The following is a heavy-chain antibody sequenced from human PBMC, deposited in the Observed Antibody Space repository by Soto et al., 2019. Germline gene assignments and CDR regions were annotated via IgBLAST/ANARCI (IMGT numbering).Heavy chain of an antibody. J-gene: IGHJ4*02. CDR3: AKDLFPTSGQRFFFES. CDR1: GFTFSTYA. CDR2: ILHDETP. Sequence: LRLSCAASGFTFSTYAMTWVRQAPGRGLEWVSTILHDETPFYTDSVKGRSTISRDNVRGTLYLQMNGLRVEDAALYFCAKDLFPTSGQRFFFESWGQGSLVTVSS. V-gene: IGHV3-23*01. D-gene: IGHD2-21*01.